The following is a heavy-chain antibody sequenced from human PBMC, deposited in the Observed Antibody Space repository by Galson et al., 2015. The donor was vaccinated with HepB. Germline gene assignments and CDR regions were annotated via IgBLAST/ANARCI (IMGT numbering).Heavy chain of an antibody. CDR2: INSDGSST. CDR3: ARGLNYYYYGMDV. CDR1: GFTFSSYW. V-gene: IGHV3-74*01. J-gene: IGHJ6*02. Sequence: SLRLSCAASGFTFSSYWMHWVRQAPGKGLVWVSRINSDGSSTSYADSVKGRFTISRDNAKNTLYLQTNSLRAEDTAVYYCARGLNYYYYGMDVWGQGTTVTVSS.